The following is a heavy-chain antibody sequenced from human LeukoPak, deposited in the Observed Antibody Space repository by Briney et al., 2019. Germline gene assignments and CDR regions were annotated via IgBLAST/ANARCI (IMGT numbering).Heavy chain of an antibody. Sequence: GGSLRLSCAASGFTFDDYAMHWVRQAPGKGLEWVSLISGGGGSTYYGDSVKGRFTISRDNSKNSLYLQMNSLRTEDTALYYCAKDMLTRAYYYYGMDVWGQGTTVTVSS. CDR3: AKDMLTRAYYYYGMDV. CDR1: GFTFDDYA. CDR2: ISGGGGST. D-gene: IGHD3-9*01. V-gene: IGHV3-43*02. J-gene: IGHJ6*02.